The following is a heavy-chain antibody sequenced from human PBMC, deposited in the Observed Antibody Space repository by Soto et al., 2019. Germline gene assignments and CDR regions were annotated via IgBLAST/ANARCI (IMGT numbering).Heavy chain of an antibody. Sequence: EVQLVESGGGLVKPGGSLRLSCAASGFTFTTYSMNWVRQAPGKGLEWVSSISSGSSYIYYADSVKGRFTISRDNAKNALYLQMNSLRGEDTALYYCASGAYDHWGQGPLVTVSS. D-gene: IGHD3-22*01. CDR3: ASGAYDH. CDR1: GFTFTTYS. J-gene: IGHJ4*02. V-gene: IGHV3-21*01. CDR2: ISSGSSYI.